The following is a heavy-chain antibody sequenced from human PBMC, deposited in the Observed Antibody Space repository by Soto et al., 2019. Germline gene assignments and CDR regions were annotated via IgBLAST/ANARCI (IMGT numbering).Heavy chain of an antibody. V-gene: IGHV4-4*02. Sequence: QVQLQESGPGLVKPSGTLSLTCAVSGGSISSSNWWSWVRQPPGKGLEWIGEIYHSGSTNYNPSLKSRVTISVDKSKNQFSLKLSSVTAADTAVYYCARDGDYYDSSGYHRTDAFDIWGQGTMVTVSS. D-gene: IGHD3-22*01. J-gene: IGHJ3*02. CDR2: IYHSGST. CDR1: GGSISSSNW. CDR3: ARDGDYYDSSGYHRTDAFDI.